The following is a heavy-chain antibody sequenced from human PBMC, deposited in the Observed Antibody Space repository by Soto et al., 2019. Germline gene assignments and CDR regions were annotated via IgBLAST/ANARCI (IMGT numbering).Heavy chain of an antibody. CDR2: ISGSDGKT. CDR1: GFSFGSYA. D-gene: IGHD2-8*02. CDR3: ARWCYLDY. J-gene: IGHJ4*02. V-gene: IGHV3-23*01. Sequence: GGSLRLSCAASGFSFGSYALSWVRQAPGKGLEWVSTISGSDGKTFYADSVKGRFSISRDTSQSTLYLQMNSLRADDTATYYCARWCYLDYWDPG.